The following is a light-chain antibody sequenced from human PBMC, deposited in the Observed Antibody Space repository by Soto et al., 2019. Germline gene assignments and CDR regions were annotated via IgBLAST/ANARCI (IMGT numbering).Light chain of an antibody. Sequence: QPVLTQPPSVSGAPGQRVTISCTGSSSNIGAGYDVHWYLQLPGTAPKLLIYGNSNRPSGVPDRFSGSKSGTSASLAITGLQAEDEADYYCQSYDSSLSGSVVFGGGTKVTVL. CDR2: GNS. CDR1: SSNIGAGYD. J-gene: IGLJ2*01. CDR3: QSYDSSLSGSVV. V-gene: IGLV1-40*01.